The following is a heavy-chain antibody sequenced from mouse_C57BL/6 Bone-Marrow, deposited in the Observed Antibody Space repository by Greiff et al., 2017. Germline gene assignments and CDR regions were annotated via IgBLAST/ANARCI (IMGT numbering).Heavy chain of an antibody. J-gene: IGHJ3*01. V-gene: IGHV1-82*01. CDR3: ARTFAY. CDR1: GYAFSSSW. Sequence: QVQLKESGPELVKPGASVKISCKASGYAFSSSWMNWVKQRPGKGLEWIGRFYPGDGDTNYNGKFKGKATLTADKSSSTAYMQLSSLASEDSAVYFCARTFAYWGQGTLVTVSA. CDR2: FYPGDGDT.